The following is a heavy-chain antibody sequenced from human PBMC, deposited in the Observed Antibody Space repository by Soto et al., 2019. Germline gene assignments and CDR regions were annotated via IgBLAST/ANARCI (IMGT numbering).Heavy chain of an antibody. Sequence: SVKVSCKASGGTFSSYAISWVRQAPGRGLEWMGGIIPIFGTANYAQKFQGRVTITADKSTSTAYMELSSLRSEDTAVYYCARSITPPHYHGMDVWGQGTTVTVSS. CDR1: GGTFSSYA. CDR2: IIPIFGTA. J-gene: IGHJ6*02. D-gene: IGHD1-20*01. CDR3: ARSITPPHYHGMDV. V-gene: IGHV1-69*06.